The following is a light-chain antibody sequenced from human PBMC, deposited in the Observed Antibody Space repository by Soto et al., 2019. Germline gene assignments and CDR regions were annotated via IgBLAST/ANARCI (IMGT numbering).Light chain of an antibody. Sequence: IQLTQSPSSLSASVGDRVTVTCRASQSINIYLNWYQQKLGKAPTLLIYGASTLQSGVPSRFSGGGSRTDFTLTISSLQTEDFATYYCQQSYRSPYTFGQGTKLEI. CDR1: QSINIY. J-gene: IGKJ2*01. CDR3: QQSYRSPYT. V-gene: IGKV1-39*01. CDR2: GAS.